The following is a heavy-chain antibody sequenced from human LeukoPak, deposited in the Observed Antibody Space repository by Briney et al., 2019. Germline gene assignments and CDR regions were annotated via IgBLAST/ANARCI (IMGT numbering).Heavy chain of an antibody. CDR2: IYYSGTT. J-gene: IGHJ5*02. CDR1: GASINTYY. Sequence: SETLSLTCTVSGASINTYYWSWIRQPPGKGLEWIGYIYYSGTTSYNTSLKTRVTISIDTSKNQFSLKLSSVTAADTAVYYCARGQLGSGMDDPWGQGTLVTVSS. CDR3: ARGQLGSGMDDP. V-gene: IGHV4-59*01. D-gene: IGHD3-10*01.